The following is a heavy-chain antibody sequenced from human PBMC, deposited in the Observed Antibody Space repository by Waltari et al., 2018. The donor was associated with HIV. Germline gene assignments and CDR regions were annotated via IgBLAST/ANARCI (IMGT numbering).Heavy chain of an antibody. Sequence: QVQLVQSGAEEKKPGASVTVSCRASGYTFTGYYMHWVRQAPGQGLEWMGWINPNSGGTNDAQKFQGRVTMTRDTSISTAYMELSRLRSDDTAVYYCARDRVEFDYWGQGTLVTVSS. CDR3: ARDRVEFDY. CDR2: INPNSGGT. D-gene: IGHD3-3*01. J-gene: IGHJ4*02. CDR1: GYTFTGYY. V-gene: IGHV1-2*02.